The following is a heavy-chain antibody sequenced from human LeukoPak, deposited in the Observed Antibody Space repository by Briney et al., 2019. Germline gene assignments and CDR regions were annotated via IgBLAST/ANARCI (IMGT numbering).Heavy chain of an antibody. J-gene: IGHJ3*02. Sequence: GRSLRLSCTASGFTFGDYAMSWVRQAPGKGLEWVGFIRSKAYGGTTEYAASVKGRFTISRDDSKSIAYLQMNSLKTEDTAVYYCTLNLVPAAIDLHAFDIWGQGTMVTVSS. V-gene: IGHV3-49*04. CDR3: TLNLVPAAIDLHAFDI. CDR1: GFTFGDYA. CDR2: IRSKAYGGTT. D-gene: IGHD2-2*02.